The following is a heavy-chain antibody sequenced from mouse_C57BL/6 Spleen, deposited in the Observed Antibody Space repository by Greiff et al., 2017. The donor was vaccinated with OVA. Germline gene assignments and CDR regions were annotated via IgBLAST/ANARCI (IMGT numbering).Heavy chain of an antibody. V-gene: IGHV1-47*01. CDR2: FHPYNDDT. J-gene: IGHJ3*01. Sequence: VQLQQSGAELVKPGASVKMSCKASGYTFTTYPIEWMKQNHGKSLEWIGNFHPYNDDTKYNEKFKGKATLTVEKSSSTVYLGLSRLTSDDSAVYYCARRGYGSSYGFAYWGQGTLVTVSA. D-gene: IGHD1-1*01. CDR3: ARRGYGSSYGFAY. CDR1: GYTFTTYP.